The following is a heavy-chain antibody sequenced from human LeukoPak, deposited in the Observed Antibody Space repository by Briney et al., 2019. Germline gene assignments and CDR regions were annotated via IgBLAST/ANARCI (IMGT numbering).Heavy chain of an antibody. D-gene: IGHD6-19*01. CDR1: GFTFDDYA. J-gene: IGHJ4*02. Sequence: PGRSLRLSCAASGFTFDDYAMHWVRQAPGKGLEWVSGITWNSDSIGYADSVKGRFTISRDNAKNSLYLQMNSLRAEDTALYYCAKDKYSSGFDYWGQGTLVTVSS. CDR3: AKDKYSSGFDY. CDR2: ITWNSDSI. V-gene: IGHV3-9*01.